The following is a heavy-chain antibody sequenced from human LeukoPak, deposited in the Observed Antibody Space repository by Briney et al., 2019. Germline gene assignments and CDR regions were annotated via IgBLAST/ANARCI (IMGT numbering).Heavy chain of an antibody. CDR3: VRDLKD. J-gene: IGHJ4*02. CDR1: GLTFSNYV. Sequence: PGGSLRLFYAASGLTFSNYVMYLLRQAPGKGLEYVSAISTNGGSTYYANSVKGRFTISRDNSKSTLYLQMGSLRPEDMAVYYCVRDLKDWGQGTLVTVSS. CDR2: ISTNGGST. V-gene: IGHV3-64*01.